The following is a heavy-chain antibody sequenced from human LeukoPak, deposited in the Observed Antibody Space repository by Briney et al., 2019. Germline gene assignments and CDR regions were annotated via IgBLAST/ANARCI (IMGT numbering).Heavy chain of an antibody. J-gene: IGHJ6*02. CDR1: GGSISSYY. D-gene: IGHD4-11*01. Sequence: SETLSLTCTVSGGSISSYYWSWIRQPPGKGLEWLGYIYYSGSTNYNPSLKSRVTISVDTSKNQFSLKLSSVTAADTAVYYCARSKPYYYYGMDVWGQGTTVTVSS. V-gene: IGHV4-59*01. CDR3: ARSKPYYYYGMDV. CDR2: IYYSGST.